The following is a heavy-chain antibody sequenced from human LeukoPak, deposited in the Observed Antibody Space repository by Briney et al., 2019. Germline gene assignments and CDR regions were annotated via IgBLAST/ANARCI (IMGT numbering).Heavy chain of an antibody. D-gene: IGHD3-3*01. J-gene: IGHJ4*02. Sequence: GGSLRLSCAASGFTFSSYSMNWVRQAPGKGLEWVSSISSSSSYIYYADSVKGRFTISRDNAKNSLYLQMNSPRAEDTAVYYCARLGMVDYFDYWGQGTLVTVSS. V-gene: IGHV3-21*01. CDR3: ARLGMVDYFDY. CDR1: GFTFSSYS. CDR2: ISSSSSYI.